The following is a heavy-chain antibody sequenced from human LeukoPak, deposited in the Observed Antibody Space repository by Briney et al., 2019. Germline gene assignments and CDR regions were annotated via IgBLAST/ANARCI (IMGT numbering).Heavy chain of an antibody. Sequence: GGSLRLSCTASGFTFGDYAMSWVRQAPGKGLEWVGFIRSKAYGGTTENAASVKGRFTISRDDSKSIAYLQMNSLKTEDTAVYYCAGSHYGSGSYYLSEWGQGTLVTVSS. CDR2: IRSKAYGGTT. D-gene: IGHD3-10*01. CDR3: AGSHYGSGSYYLSE. CDR1: GFTFGDYA. J-gene: IGHJ4*02. V-gene: IGHV3-49*04.